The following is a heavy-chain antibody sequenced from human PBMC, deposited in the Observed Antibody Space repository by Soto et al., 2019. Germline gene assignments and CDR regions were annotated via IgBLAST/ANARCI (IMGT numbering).Heavy chain of an antibody. Sequence: QVQLQESGPGLVKPSETLSLTCTVYGGSISSYYWSWIRQPPGKVLEWIGYIYYSGSTNYNPSLMSRVTISVDTSMNQFSLKLSSVTAADTAVDYWARRHGGSIGWDKWFDPWGQGNLVTVAS. J-gene: IGHJ5*02. CDR3: ARRHGGSIGWDKWFDP. CDR1: GGSISSYY. V-gene: IGHV4-59*01. CDR2: IYYSGST. D-gene: IGHD6-25*01.